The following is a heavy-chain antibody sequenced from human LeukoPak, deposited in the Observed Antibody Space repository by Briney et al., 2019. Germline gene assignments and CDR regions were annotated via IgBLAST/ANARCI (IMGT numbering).Heavy chain of an antibody. J-gene: IGHJ4*02. CDR3: ARDTQAARFDY. CDR2: IYYSGST. D-gene: IGHD6-6*01. Sequence: SETLSLTFTVSGGSISSGGYYWSWIRQHPGKGLEWIGYIYYSGSTYYNPSLKSRLTISVDTSKNQFSLKLTSVTAADTAVYYCARDTQAARFDYWGQGTLVTVSS. V-gene: IGHV4-31*03. CDR1: GGSISSGGYY.